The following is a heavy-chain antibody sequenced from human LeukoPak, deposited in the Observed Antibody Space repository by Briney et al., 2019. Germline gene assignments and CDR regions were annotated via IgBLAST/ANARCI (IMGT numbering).Heavy chain of an antibody. CDR2: IIPIFGTA. CDR1: GGTFSSYA. V-gene: IGHV1-69*13. CDR3: ARGGGYYYYGMDV. Sequence: SVKVSCKASGGTFSSYAISWVRQAPGQGPAWMGGIIPIFGTANYAQKFQGRVTITADESTSTAYMELSSLRSEDTAVYYCARGGGYYYYGMDVWGQGTTVTVSS. D-gene: IGHD3-3*01. J-gene: IGHJ6*02.